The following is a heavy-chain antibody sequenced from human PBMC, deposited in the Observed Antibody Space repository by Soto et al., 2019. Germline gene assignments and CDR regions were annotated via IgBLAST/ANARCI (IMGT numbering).Heavy chain of an antibody. D-gene: IGHD2-21*01. CDR3: ARDFVAGDY. V-gene: IGHV1-46*03. CDR2: INPTGGST. Sequence: QVQLVQSGAEVKKPGASVNISCKASGYTFINYYIHWVRQAPGQGLEWMAIINPTGGSTNYAQRFQCRVRLNMDTSTTTVFMELCSLRFKDTAVYYCARDFVAGDYSAQGTLVTAS. J-gene: IGHJ4*02. CDR1: GYTFINYY.